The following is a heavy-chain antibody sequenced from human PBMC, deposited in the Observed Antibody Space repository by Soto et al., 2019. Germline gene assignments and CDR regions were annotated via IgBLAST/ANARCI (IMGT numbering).Heavy chain of an antibody. J-gene: IGHJ6*02. CDR2: IYYSGLT. CDR3: TSRAGFTYYGMDV. V-gene: IGHV4-31*03. CDR1: GGSIRSGGYY. Sequence: QVQLQESGPGLVKPSQTLSLTSTVSGGSIRSGGYYWNWIRQHPGKGLEWIGYIYYSGLTYYNPSLRSRTTISVDTSKNQFSLKLSSVTAADTALYYCTSRAGFTYYGMDVWGQGTTVTVSS.